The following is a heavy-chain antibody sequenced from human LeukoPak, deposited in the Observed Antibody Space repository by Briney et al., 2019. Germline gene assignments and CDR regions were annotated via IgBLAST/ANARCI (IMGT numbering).Heavy chain of an antibody. D-gene: IGHD1-26*01. Sequence: PGGSLRLSCAASGFTFSDYYMSWIRQAPGKGLEWVSYISISGRTIYYADSVKGQFTISRHNANNSLYLQRNSLRAEDTAVYYCARGAIVGANFDYWGQGTLVSVSS. CDR3: ARGAIVGANFDY. J-gene: IGHJ4*02. CDR2: ISISGRTI. CDR1: GFTFSDYY. V-gene: IGHV3-11*04.